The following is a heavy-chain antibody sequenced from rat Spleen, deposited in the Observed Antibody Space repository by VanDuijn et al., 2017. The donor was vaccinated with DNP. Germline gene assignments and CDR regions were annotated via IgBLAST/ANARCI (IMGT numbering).Heavy chain of an antibody. Sequence: EVKLVESGGGLVQPGRSLKLSCAASGFNFNDHWMGWVRQAPGKGLEWVASITNAGGSTYYPDSVKGRLTISRDDAKSTLYLQMDSLRSEDTATYYCTSNPHIRTAAPFDYWGQGVMVTVSS. CDR2: ITNAGGST. J-gene: IGHJ2*01. CDR3: TSNPHIRTAAPFDY. V-gene: IGHV5-31*01. CDR1: GFNFNDHW. D-gene: IGHD3-8*01.